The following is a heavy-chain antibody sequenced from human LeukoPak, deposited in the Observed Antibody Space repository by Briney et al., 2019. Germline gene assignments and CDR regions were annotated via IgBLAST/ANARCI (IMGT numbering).Heavy chain of an antibody. D-gene: IGHD3-22*01. Sequence: PETLSLTCTVSGGSISSYYWSWIRQPPGKGLEWIRYIYYSGSTNYNPSFKSRVLISLATSKNQFSLTLSSLTAADTAVYYCARVDSSVDAFDIWGQGTMVTVSS. CDR1: GGSISSYY. CDR3: ARVDSSVDAFDI. J-gene: IGHJ3*02. V-gene: IGHV4-59*01. CDR2: IYYSGST.